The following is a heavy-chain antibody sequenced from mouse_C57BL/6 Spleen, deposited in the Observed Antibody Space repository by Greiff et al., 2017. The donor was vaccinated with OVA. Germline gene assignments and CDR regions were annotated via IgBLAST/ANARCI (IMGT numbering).Heavy chain of an antibody. CDR2: IYPRDGST. D-gene: IGHD1-1*01. CDR1: GYTFTSYD. CDR3: ASRHYYGSSYEFAY. J-gene: IGHJ3*01. V-gene: IGHV1-85*01. Sequence: QVQLQQSGTELVKPGASVKLSCKASGYTFTSYDINWVKQRPGQGLEWIGRIYPRDGSTKYNEKFKGKATLTVDTSSSTAYMELHSLTSEDSAVYFCASRHYYGSSYEFAYWGQGTLVTVSA.